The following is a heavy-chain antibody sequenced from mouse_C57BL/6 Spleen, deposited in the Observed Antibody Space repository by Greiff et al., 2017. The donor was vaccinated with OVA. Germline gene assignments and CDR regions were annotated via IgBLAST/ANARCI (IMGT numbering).Heavy chain of an antibody. Sequence: QVQLQQPGAELVKPGASVKLSCKASGYTFTSYWMHWVKQRPGQGLEWIGRIDPNSGGTKYNEKFKSKATLTVDKPSSTAYMQLSSLTSEDSAVYYCAKSCYDSIYAMDYWGQGTSVTVSS. D-gene: IGHD2-4*01. V-gene: IGHV1-72*01. CDR2: IDPNSGGT. CDR3: AKSCYDSIYAMDY. CDR1: GYTFTSYW. J-gene: IGHJ4*01.